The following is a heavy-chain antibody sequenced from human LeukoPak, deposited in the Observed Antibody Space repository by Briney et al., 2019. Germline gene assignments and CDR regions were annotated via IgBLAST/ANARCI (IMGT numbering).Heavy chain of an antibody. CDR2: IYHSGST. CDR3: ARVLIEYSSSFFDY. CDR1: GGSISSGGYS. Sequence: SQTLSLTCAVSGGSISSGGYSWSWIRQPPGKGLEWIGYIYHSGSTYYNPSLKSRVTISVDRSKNQFSLKLSSVTAADTAVYYCARVLIEYSSSFFDYWGQGTLVTVSS. D-gene: IGHD6-6*01. J-gene: IGHJ4*02. V-gene: IGHV4-30-2*01.